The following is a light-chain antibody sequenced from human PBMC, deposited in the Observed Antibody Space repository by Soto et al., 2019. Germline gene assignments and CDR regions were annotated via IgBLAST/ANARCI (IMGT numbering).Light chain of an antibody. CDR2: DAS. CDR3: QQRGT. J-gene: IGKJ5*01. CDR1: QSVSSS. V-gene: IGKV3-11*01. Sequence: EIVLTQSPATLSLSPGKRATLSCRASQSVSSSLAWYQQKPGQAPRLLIFDASNRATGIPARFSGSGSGTDFTLTISSLEPEDFAVYYCQQRGTFGQGTRLEIK.